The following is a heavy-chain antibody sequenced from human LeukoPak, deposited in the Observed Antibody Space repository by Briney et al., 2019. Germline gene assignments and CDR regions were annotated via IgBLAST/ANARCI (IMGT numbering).Heavy chain of an antibody. CDR1: GGSISSYY. V-gene: IGHV4-4*07. CDR2: IYTSGST. D-gene: IGHD3-22*01. CDR3: ARSYYYDSSGYYIMDY. J-gene: IGHJ4*02. Sequence: SGTLSLTCTVSGGSISSYYWSWIRQPAGKGLEWIGRIYTSGSTNYNPSLKSRVTMSVDTSKNQFSLKLSSVTAADTAVYYCARSYYYDSSGYYIMDYWGQGTLVTVSS.